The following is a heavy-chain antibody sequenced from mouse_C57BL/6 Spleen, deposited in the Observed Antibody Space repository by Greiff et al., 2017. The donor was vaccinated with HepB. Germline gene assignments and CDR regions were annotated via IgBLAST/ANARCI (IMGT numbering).Heavy chain of an antibody. CDR1: GFTFSSYG. CDR3: ARELFY. Sequence: EVQWVESGGDLVKPGGSLKLSCAASGFTFSSYGMSWVRQTPDKRLEWVATISSGGSYTYYPDSVKGRFTIARDNAKNTLYLQLSSLKSEDTAMYYWARELFYWGQGTLVTVSA. V-gene: IGHV5-6*01. CDR2: ISSGGSYT. J-gene: IGHJ3*01.